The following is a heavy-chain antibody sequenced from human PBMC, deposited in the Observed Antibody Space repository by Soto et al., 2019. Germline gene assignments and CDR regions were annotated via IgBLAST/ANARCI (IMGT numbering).Heavy chain of an antibody. J-gene: IGHJ4*02. Sequence: SGGSLRLSCAASGFTFSSYWMHWVRQAPGKGPVWVSRINSDGSSTSYADSVKGRFTISRDNAKNTLYLQMNSLRAADTAVYYCESITIVGATYYFDYWGQGTLVTVSS. D-gene: IGHD1-26*01. CDR2: INSDGSST. CDR1: GFTFSSYW. V-gene: IGHV3-74*01. CDR3: ESITIVGATYYFDY.